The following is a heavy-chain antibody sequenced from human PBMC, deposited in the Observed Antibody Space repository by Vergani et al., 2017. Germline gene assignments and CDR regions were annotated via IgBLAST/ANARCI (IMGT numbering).Heavy chain of an antibody. Sequence: QVQLVESGGGVVQPGRSLRLSCAASGFTFSSYGMHWVRQAPGKGLEWVAVIWYDGSNKYYADSVKGRFTISRDNSKTTLYLQMNSLRADDTAVYYCARYVGDIAVAGLPNDYWGQGTLVTGSS. J-gene: IGHJ4*02. V-gene: IGHV3-33*01. CDR3: ARYVGDIAVAGLPNDY. CDR1: GFTFSSYG. CDR2: IWYDGSNK. D-gene: IGHD6-19*01.